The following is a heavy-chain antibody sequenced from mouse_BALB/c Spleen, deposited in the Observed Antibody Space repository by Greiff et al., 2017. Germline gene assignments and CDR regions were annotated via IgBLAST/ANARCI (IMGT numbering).Heavy chain of an antibody. CDR2: INPYYGST. CDR1: GYSFTDYI. J-gene: IGHJ4*01. CDR3: ATRLGGGYDCAMDY. D-gene: IGHD2-2*01. Sequence: VQLKQTGPELVKPGASVKISCKASGYSFTDYIMLWVKQSHGKSLEWIGNINPYYGSTSYNLKFKGKATLTVDKSSSTAYMQLNSLTSEDSAVYYGATRLGGGYDCAMDYWGQGTSVTVSS. V-gene: IGHV1-39*01.